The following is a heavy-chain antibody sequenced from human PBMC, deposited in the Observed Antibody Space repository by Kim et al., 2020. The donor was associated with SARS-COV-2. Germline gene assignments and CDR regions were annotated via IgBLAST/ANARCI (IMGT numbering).Heavy chain of an antibody. J-gene: IGHJ6*02. Sequence: SVKVSCKASGGTFSSYAISWVRQAPGQGLEWMGGIIPIFGIANYAQKFQGRVTITADESTSTAYMELSSLRSEDTAVYYCARGYSGSFTSFTWYYYYGMDVWGQGTTVTVSS. CDR2: IIPIFGIA. CDR1: GGTFSSYA. D-gene: IGHD6-6*01. CDR3: ARGYSGSFTSFTWYYYYGMDV. V-gene: IGHV1-69*13.